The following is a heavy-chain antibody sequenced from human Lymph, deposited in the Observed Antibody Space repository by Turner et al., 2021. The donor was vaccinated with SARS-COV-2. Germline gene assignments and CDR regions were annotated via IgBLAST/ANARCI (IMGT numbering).Heavy chain of an antibody. CDR2: IIPMLDIA. CDR3: ARDVTGPRGY. Sequence: QVQLVQSGAAVKKPGSSVKVSCKASGGTFSSYAISWVRQAPGQWLEWMGGIIPMLDIANYAQKFQGRVTITADKSTSTAYMELSSLRSEDTAVYYCARDVTGPRGYWGQGTLVTVSS. V-gene: IGHV1-69*10. D-gene: IGHD1-20*01. J-gene: IGHJ4*02. CDR1: GGTFSSYA.